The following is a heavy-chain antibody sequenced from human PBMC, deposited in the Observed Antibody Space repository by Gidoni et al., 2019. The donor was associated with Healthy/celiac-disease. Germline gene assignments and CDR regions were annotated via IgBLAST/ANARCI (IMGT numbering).Heavy chain of an antibody. D-gene: IGHD3-16*02. CDR3: ARGSHDYVWGSYRYRPDWFDP. Sequence: QVQLQQWGAGLLKPSETLSLTCAVYGGSFSGYYWSWIRQPPGKGLEWIGEINHSGSTNYNPSLKSRVTISVDTSKNQFSLKLSSVTAADTAVYHCARGSHDYVWGSYRYRPDWFDPWGQGTLVTVSS. CDR1: GGSFSGYY. CDR2: INHSGST. J-gene: IGHJ5*02. V-gene: IGHV4-34*01.